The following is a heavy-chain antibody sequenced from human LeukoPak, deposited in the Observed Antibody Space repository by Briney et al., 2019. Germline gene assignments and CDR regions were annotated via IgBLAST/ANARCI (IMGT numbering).Heavy chain of an antibody. CDR2: IKHSGST. J-gene: IGHJ4*02. V-gene: IGHV4-34*01. CDR3: ARRDQYDTAMVRKVPYYFDY. CDR1: GGSFSGYY. D-gene: IGHD5-18*01. Sequence: SETLSLTCAVYGGSFSGYYWSWIRQPPGKGLEWIGEIKHSGSTNYNPSLKSRVTISVDTAKNQFSLNRSSVTAADTAVYYCARRDQYDTAMVRKVPYYFDYWGQGTLVTVSS.